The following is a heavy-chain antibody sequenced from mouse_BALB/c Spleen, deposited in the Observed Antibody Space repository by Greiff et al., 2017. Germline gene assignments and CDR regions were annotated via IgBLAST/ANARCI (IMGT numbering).Heavy chain of an antibody. CDR1: GYSITSGYY. J-gene: IGHJ2*01. D-gene: IGHD2-3*01. CDR2: ISYDGSN. Sequence: EVKLEESGPGLVKPSQSLSLTCSVTGYSITSGYYWNWIRQFPGNKLEWMGYISYDGSNNYNPSLKNRISITRDTSKNQFFLKLNSVTTEDTATYYCARDPMMDYFDYWGQGTTLTVSS. CDR3: ARDPMMDYFDY. V-gene: IGHV3-6*02.